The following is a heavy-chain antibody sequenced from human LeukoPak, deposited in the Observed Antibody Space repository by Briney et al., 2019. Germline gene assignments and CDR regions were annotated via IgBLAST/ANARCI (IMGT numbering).Heavy chain of an antibody. V-gene: IGHV1-2*02. CDR2: INPNSGGT. J-gene: IGHJ4*02. D-gene: IGHD1-26*01. CDR1: GYTFTSYG. Sequence: ASVKVSCKASGYTFTSYGISWVRQAPGQGLEWMGWINPNSGGTNYAQKFQGRVTMTRDTSISTAYMDLSRLRSDDTAVYYCASFSPTTATFDYWGQGTLVTVSS. CDR3: ASFSPTTATFDY.